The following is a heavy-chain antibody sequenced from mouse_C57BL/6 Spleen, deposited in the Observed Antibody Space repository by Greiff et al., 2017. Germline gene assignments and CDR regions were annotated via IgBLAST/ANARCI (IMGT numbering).Heavy chain of an antibody. CDR3: ARNKATVVYDY. V-gene: IGHV5-4*01. CDR2: ISDGGSYT. D-gene: IGHD1-1*01. Sequence: EVQLVESGGGLVKPGGSLKLSCAASGFTFSSYAMSWVRQTPEKRLEWVATISDGGSYTYYPDNVKGRFTVSRDNAKNYLYLQMSHLKSEDTAMYYSARNKATVVYDYWGQGTTLTVSS. CDR1: GFTFSSYA. J-gene: IGHJ2*01.